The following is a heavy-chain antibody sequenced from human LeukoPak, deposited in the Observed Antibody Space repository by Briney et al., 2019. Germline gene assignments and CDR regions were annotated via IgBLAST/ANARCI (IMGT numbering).Heavy chain of an antibody. D-gene: IGHD5-18*01. CDR2: IYYSGST. CDR1: RGSISGYS. V-gene: IGHV4-59*01. CDR3: ARDQGYGRAFDI. J-gene: IGHJ3*02. Sequence: SETLSLTCTVSRGSISGYSWSWIRESPGEGLEWIGYIYYSGSTNYNPSLKSRVTISVDTSKNQFSLKLSSVTAADTAVYYCARDQGYGRAFDIWGQGTMLTVSS.